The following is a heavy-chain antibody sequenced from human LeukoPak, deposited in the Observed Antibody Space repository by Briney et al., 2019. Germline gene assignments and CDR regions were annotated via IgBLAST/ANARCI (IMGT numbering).Heavy chain of an antibody. CDR3: ARGGFRGWYVDFDY. D-gene: IGHD6-19*01. CDR1: GGSISSYY. V-gene: IGHV4-59*12. CDR2: IYYTGST. Sequence: SETLSLTCTVSGGSISSYYWSWIRQPPGQGLEWVGYIYYTGSTNYNPSLKSRVTISVDTSKNQFSLKLSSVTAADTAVYYCARGGFRGWYVDFDYWGQGTLVTVSS. J-gene: IGHJ4*02.